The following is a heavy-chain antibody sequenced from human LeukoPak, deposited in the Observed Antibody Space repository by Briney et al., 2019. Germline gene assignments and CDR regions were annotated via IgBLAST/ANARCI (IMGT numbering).Heavy chain of an antibody. CDR3: ARARTMIGGAFDI. D-gene: IGHD3-22*01. J-gene: IGHJ3*02. CDR1: GYTFGSYN. Sequence: GGSLRPSCAASGYTFGSYNMNWVRQAPGKGLEWVSSISSSSTYIYYADSVKGRFTISRDNAKNSLYLQMNSLRAEDTAVYYCARARTMIGGAFDIWGQGTMVTVSS. CDR2: ISSSSTYI. V-gene: IGHV3-21*01.